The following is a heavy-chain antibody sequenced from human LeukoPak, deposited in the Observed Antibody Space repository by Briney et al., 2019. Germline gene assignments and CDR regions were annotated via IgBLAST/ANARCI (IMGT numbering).Heavy chain of an antibody. CDR3: ARVSGDSSGYYDY. J-gene: IGHJ4*02. Sequence: PSETLSLTCAVSGGSISSSNWWSWVRQPPGKGLEWIGEIYHSGSTNYNPSLKSRVTISVDKSKNQFSLKLSSVTAADTAVYYCARVSGDSSGYYDYWGQGTLVTVSS. CDR2: IYHSGST. CDR1: GGSISSSNW. V-gene: IGHV4-4*02. D-gene: IGHD3-22*01.